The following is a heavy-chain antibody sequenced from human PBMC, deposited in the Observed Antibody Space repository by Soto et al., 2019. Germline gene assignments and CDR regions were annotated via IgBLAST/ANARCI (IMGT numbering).Heavy chain of an antibody. CDR2: TKNKANSYTT. CDR3: AIEGAYPGPDFDY. CDR1: GFTFSDRY. Sequence: GGSLRLSCAASGFTFSDRYMDWVRQAPGKGLEWVGRTKNKANSYTTEYAASVKGRFTISRDDSRNSVYLQMNSLKTDDTAVYYCAIEGAYPGPDFDYWGQGTLVTVSS. J-gene: IGHJ4*02. D-gene: IGHD3-16*01. V-gene: IGHV3-72*01.